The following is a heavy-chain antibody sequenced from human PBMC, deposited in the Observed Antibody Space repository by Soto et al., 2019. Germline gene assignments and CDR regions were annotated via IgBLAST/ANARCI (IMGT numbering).Heavy chain of an antibody. CDR2: IKSKTDGGTT. D-gene: IGHD1-20*01. CDR1: GFTFSNAW. Sequence: EVQLVESGGGLVKPGGSLRLSCAASGFTFSNAWMNWVRQAPGKGLEWVGRIKSKTDGGTTDYAAPVKGRFTISRDDSKNTLYLQMNSLKTEDTAVYYCTTDPPAYNWNSVLLTPHWYFDLWGRGTLVTVSS. V-gene: IGHV3-15*07. CDR3: TTDPPAYNWNSVLLTPHWYFDL. J-gene: IGHJ2*01.